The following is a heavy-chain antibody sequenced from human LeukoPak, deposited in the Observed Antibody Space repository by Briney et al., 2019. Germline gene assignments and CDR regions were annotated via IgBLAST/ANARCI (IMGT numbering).Heavy chain of an antibody. CDR1: GFTFSSYE. V-gene: IGHV3-48*03. Sequence: GGSLRLSCAASGFTFSSYEMNWVRQAPGKGLEWVSYISSSGSTIYYADSVKGRFTIPRDNAKNSLYLQMNSLRAEDTAVYYCASALGSVGATKDYWGQGTLVTVSS. CDR3: ASALGSVGATKDY. J-gene: IGHJ4*02. D-gene: IGHD1-26*01. CDR2: ISSSGSTI.